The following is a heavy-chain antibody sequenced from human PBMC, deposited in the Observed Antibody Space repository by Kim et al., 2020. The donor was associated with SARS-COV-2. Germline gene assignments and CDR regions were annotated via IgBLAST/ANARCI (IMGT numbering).Heavy chain of an antibody. CDR3: TSLPGTTLATRDA. V-gene: IGHV3-73*01. CDR2: IRSKGNSYES. J-gene: IGHJ3*01. D-gene: IGHD1-1*01. CDR1: GFTFSGSA. Sequence: GGSLRLSCAASGFTFSGSAMHWVRQAPGKGLEWVSRIRSKGNSYESAYSARVKGTISSASAETKTTPYMQMNSLKTADTDVYACTSLPGTTLATRDA.